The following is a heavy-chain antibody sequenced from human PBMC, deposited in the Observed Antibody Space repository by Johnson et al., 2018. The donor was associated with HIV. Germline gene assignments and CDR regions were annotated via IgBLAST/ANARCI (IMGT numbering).Heavy chain of an antibody. CDR3: ARDAEEYCGGDCYLWGLGAFDI. V-gene: IGHV3-30-3*01. D-gene: IGHD2-21*02. Sequence: QVHLVESGGGVVQPGRSLRLSCSASGFTFSSYAMPWVRQAPGKGLEWVAVISYDGSNKYYADSVKGRFTISRDNSKNTLYLQMNSLRDEDTAVYYCARDAEEYCGGDCYLWGLGAFDIWGQGTMVTVSS. CDR1: GFTFSSYA. CDR2: ISYDGSNK. J-gene: IGHJ3*02.